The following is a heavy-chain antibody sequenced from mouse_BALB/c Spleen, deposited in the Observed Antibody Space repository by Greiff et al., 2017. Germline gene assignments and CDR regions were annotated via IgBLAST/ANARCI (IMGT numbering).Heavy chain of an antibody. J-gene: IGHJ1*01. CDR3: ARMNGNFPYWYFDV. Sequence: EVQLQQSGAELVRPGALVKLSCKASGFNIKDYYMHWVKQRPEQGLEWIGWIDPENGNTIYDPKFQGKASITADTSSNTAYLQLSSLTSEDTAVYYCARMNGNFPYWYFDVWGAGTTVTVSS. D-gene: IGHD2-1*01. V-gene: IGHV14-1*02. CDR2: IDPENGNT. CDR1: GFNIKDYY.